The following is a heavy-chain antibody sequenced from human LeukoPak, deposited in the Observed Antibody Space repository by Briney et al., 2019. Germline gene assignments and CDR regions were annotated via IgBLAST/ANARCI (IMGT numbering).Heavy chain of an antibody. Sequence: SVKVSCKASGGTFSSYAISWVRQAPGQGLEWIGGIIPIFGTANYAQKFQGRVTITTDEYTSTAYMELSSLRSEDTAVYYCARVPRYCSSTSCYPPEYYYYYMDVWGKGTTVTVSS. CDR2: IIPIFGTA. J-gene: IGHJ6*03. CDR1: GGTFSSYA. D-gene: IGHD2-2*01. V-gene: IGHV1-69*05. CDR3: ARVPRYCSSTSCYPPEYYYYYMDV.